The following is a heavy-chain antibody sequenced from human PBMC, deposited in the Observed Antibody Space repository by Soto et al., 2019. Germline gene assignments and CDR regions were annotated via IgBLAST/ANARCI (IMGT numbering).Heavy chain of an antibody. CDR1: GYNFTDFS. CDR2: ISPYYGNT. V-gene: IGHV1-18*01. Sequence: QVQLLQSGPEVTKPGASVKVSCKTSGYNFTDFSITWVRQAPGQGLEWMGWISPYYGNTKYAEKFQDRVTMTADTSTDTVYLDLRTLRSGDTAIYYCARKVLFCDFWGQGALVTVSS. D-gene: IGHD3-9*01. J-gene: IGHJ4*02. CDR3: ARKVLFCDF.